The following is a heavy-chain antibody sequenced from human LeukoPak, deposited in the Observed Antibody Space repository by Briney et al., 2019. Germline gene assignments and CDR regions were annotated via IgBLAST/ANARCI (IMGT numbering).Heavy chain of an antibody. J-gene: IGHJ5*02. V-gene: IGHV1-2*04. CDR2: INPNSGGT. D-gene: IGHD3-3*01. Sequence: ASVKVSCKASGYTFTEFFMHWVRQAPGQGLEWMGWINPNSGGTNYAQKFQGWVTMTRDTSISTAYMELSRLRSDDTAVYYCARVLWSGYYPWFDPWGQGTLVTVSS. CDR1: GYTFTEFF. CDR3: ARVLWSGYYPWFDP.